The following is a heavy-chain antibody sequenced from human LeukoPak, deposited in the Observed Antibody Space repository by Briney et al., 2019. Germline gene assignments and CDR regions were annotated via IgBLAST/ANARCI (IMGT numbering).Heavy chain of an antibody. Sequence: GGSLRLSCAASGFTFSSYSMNWVRQAPGKGLEWVSSISSSSSYIYYADSVKGRFTISRDNAKNSLYLQMNSLRAEDTAVYYCAREGGYSYGDDLFDPGGEGTLVTVSS. CDR3: AREGGYSYGDDLFDP. D-gene: IGHD5-18*01. V-gene: IGHV3-21*01. J-gene: IGHJ5*02. CDR2: ISSSSSYI. CDR1: GFTFSSYS.